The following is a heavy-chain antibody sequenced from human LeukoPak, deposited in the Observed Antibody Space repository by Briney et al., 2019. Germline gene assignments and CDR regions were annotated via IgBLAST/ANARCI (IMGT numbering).Heavy chain of an antibody. CDR2: IHTGGST. D-gene: IGHD3-16*01. Sequence: SETLSLTCTVSGGSVSGVYWNWIRQPPRKGLEWLGYIHTGGSTSFNASLRSRLTFSIDTSKNQVSLRLSYVTATDTAVYYCAKRRGGWGEGEFDYWGQGTPVTVST. CDR1: GGSVSGVY. CDR3: AKRRGGWGEGEFDY. V-gene: IGHV4-4*09. J-gene: IGHJ4*02.